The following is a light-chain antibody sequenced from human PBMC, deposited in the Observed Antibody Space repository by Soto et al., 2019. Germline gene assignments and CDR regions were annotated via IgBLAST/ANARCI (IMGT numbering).Light chain of an antibody. Sequence: EIIMTQSPATLSVSPGEGATLSCRTSHSISTNLAWYQHKRGQSPRLLVYGASTRATGVPARFSGSGSGAEFTLSISSLPSEDFAVYDCQQYNSWPTFGGGTKVEIK. V-gene: IGKV3-15*01. CDR2: GAS. CDR3: QQYNSWPT. CDR1: HSISTN. J-gene: IGKJ4*01.